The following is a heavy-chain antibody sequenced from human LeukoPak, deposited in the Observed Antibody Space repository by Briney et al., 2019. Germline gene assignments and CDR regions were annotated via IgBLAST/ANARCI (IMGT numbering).Heavy chain of an antibody. V-gene: IGHV3-74*01. CDR1: GFTFSNYW. Sequence: GGSLRLSCAASGFTFSNYWMYWVRQAPGQGLVWVSRINSDGSTTSYADSVKGRFTISRDNAKNTLYLQMNSLRAEDTAVYYCARAMATISGEIYWFDPWGQGTLVTVSS. CDR3: ARAMATISGEIYWFDP. D-gene: IGHD5-24*01. CDR2: INSDGSTT. J-gene: IGHJ5*02.